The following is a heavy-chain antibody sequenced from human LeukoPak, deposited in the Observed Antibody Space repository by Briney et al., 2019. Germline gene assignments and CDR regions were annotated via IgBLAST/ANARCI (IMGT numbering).Heavy chain of an antibody. V-gene: IGHV3-30*18. D-gene: IGHD5-24*01. Sequence: GRSLRLSCAASGFSVSNYGMHWVRQAPGKGLEWVAVISYDGSNKDYADSVKGRFTISRDNSKNTLYLQMNSLRAEDTAVYYCAKDRREMATTFYYYYGMDVWGQGTTVTVSS. CDR1: GFSVSNYG. J-gene: IGHJ6*02. CDR2: ISYDGSNK. CDR3: AKDRREMATTFYYYYGMDV.